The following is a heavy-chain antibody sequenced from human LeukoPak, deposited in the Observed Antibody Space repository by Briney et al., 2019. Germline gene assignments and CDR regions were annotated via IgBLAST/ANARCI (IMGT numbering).Heavy chain of an antibody. CDR1: GVSIGSYH. Sequence: PSETLSLTCTVSGVSIGSYHWNWIPPPPGKGLEWIGHISYSGSTNYNPSLKSRLTISVDTSKNQFSLKLSSVTAADTAIYYCARTPPIEPYYYVDVWGTGTTVTVSS. D-gene: IGHD2-15*01. V-gene: IGHV4-59*08. CDR2: ISYSGST. J-gene: IGHJ6*03. CDR3: ARTPPIEPYYYVDV.